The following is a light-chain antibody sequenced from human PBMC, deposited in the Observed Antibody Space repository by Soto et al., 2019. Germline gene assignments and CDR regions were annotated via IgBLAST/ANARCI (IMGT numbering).Light chain of an antibody. CDR1: QGIINY. V-gene: IGKV1-27*01. CDR2: AAS. J-gene: IGKJ4*01. Sequence: DIQMTQSPSSLSASVGDRVTITCRASQGIINYLAWYQQKPGKAPKLLIYAASTLQSGVTSRFSGSGSGTDVTLTISGLQPEDVATYYCQKYNSAPLSFGGGNKVEIK. CDR3: QKYNSAPLS.